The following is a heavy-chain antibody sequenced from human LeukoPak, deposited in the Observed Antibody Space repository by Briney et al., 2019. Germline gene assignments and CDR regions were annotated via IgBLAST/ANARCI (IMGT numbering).Heavy chain of an antibody. Sequence: GGSLRLSCAASGFTVSSNYMSWVRQAPRKGLEWVSVIYSGGSTYYADSVKGRFTISRDNSKNTLYLQMNSLRAEDTAVYYCARSAIFTPFDYWGQGTLVTVSS. CDR3: ARSAIFTPFDY. D-gene: IGHD3-9*01. CDR1: GFTVSSNY. J-gene: IGHJ4*02. CDR2: IYSGGST. V-gene: IGHV3-53*01.